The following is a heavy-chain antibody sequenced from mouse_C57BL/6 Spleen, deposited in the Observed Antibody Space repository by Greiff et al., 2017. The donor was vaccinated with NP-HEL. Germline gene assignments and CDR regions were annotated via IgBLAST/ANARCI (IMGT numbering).Heavy chain of an antibody. CDR3: ARGGYYGSRLNAMDY. D-gene: IGHD1-1*01. CDR1: GFTFSDYG. CDR2: ISSGSSTI. V-gene: IGHV5-17*01. J-gene: IGHJ4*01. Sequence: EVQRVESGGGLVKPGGSLKLSCAASGFTFSDYGMHWVRQAPEKGLEWVAYISSGSSTIYYADTVKGRFTISRDNAKNTLFLQMTSLRSEDTAMYYCARGGYYGSRLNAMDYWGQGTSVTVSS.